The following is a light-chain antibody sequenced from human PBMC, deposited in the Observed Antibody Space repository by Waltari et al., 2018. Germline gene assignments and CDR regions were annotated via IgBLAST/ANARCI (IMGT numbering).Light chain of an antibody. Sequence: DIQMTQSPSSLSASVGDRVIITCRASQAISIYLNWYQQKPGNAPNLLIYAASTLQRGIPSRFSGSGSGTHFTLTISSLQPEDFATYYCQHSYTTPLTFGGGTKVEI. CDR1: QAISIY. CDR3: QHSYTTPLT. CDR2: AAS. V-gene: IGKV1-39*01. J-gene: IGKJ4*01.